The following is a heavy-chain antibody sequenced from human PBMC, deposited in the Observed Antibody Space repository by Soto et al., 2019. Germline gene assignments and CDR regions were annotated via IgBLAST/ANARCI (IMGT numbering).Heavy chain of an antibody. Sequence: ASVKVSCKASGYTFAVYYMHWVRQAPGQGLEWMGWINPKSGGTMYPQKFQGRVTMTWDTSISTAYMALTRLRSDDTAVYYCARDLAKGGGSAGFDYWGQGTLVTVSS. J-gene: IGHJ4*02. V-gene: IGHV1-2*02. CDR2: INPKSGGT. CDR1: GYTFAVYY. D-gene: IGHD1-26*01. CDR3: ARDLAKGGGSAGFDY.